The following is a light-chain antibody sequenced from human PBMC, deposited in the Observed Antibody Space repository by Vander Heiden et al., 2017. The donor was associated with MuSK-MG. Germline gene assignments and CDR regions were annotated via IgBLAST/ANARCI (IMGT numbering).Light chain of an antibody. J-gene: IGKJ1*01. V-gene: IGKV4-1*01. Sequence: DIVMTQSPASLAVSLGERATINCKSSQSGLYSSNNKNYLAWYQQKPGQPPKLLIYWASTRESGVPDRFSGSGSGTDFTLTISSLQAEDVAVYYCQQEYSTPRTFGQGTKVEIK. CDR2: WAS. CDR1: QSGLYSSNNKNY. CDR3: QQEYSTPRT.